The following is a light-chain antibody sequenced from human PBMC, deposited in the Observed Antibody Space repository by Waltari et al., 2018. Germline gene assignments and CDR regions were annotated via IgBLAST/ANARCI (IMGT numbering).Light chain of an antibody. CDR2: KTS. Sequence: IQMTQSPSTLSASVGDRVTMTCRASQSVSRWLAWYQQKPGKAPKLLIYKTSTLESGVPSRFSGSGSGTDFTLKISRVEAEDVGVYYCMQGTHWPYTFGQGTRLDIK. V-gene: IGKV1-5*03. J-gene: IGKJ2*01. CDR3: MQGTHWPYT. CDR1: QSVSRW.